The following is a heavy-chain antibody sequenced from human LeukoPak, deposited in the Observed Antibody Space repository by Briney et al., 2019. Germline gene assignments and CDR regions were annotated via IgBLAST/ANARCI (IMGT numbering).Heavy chain of an antibody. CDR2: IYYSGST. V-gene: IGHV4-59*01. Sequence: SETLSLTCTVSGGSISSYYWSWIRQPPGKGLEWIGYIYYSGSTNYNPSLKSRVTISVDTSKNQFSLKLSSVTAADTAVYYCATSHYGDYVGGYYYYGMDVWGQGTTVTVSS. CDR3: ATSHYGDYVGGYYYYGMDV. J-gene: IGHJ6*02. CDR1: GGSISSYY. D-gene: IGHD4-17*01.